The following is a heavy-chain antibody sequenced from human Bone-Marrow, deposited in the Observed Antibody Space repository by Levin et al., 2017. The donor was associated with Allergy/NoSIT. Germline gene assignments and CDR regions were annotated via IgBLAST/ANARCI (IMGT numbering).Heavy chain of an antibody. D-gene: IGHD3-10*01. CDR1: GFTFSSYG. CDR3: AKDSWGYYGSGSFFDY. J-gene: IGHJ4*02. V-gene: IGHV3-30*18. Sequence: GESLKISCAASGFTFSSYGMHWVRQAPGKGLEWVAVISYDGSNKYYADSVKGRFTISRDNSKNTLYLQMNSLRAEDTAVYYCAKDSWGYYGSGSFFDYWGQGTLVTVSS. CDR2: ISYDGSNK.